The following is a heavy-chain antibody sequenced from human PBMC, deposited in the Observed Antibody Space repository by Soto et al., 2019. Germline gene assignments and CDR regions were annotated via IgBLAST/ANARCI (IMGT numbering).Heavy chain of an antibody. CDR1: GFTFSSYG. CDR3: ARDHTHLLFSFVG. Sequence: QVQLVESGGGVVQPGRSLRLSCAASGFTFSSYGMHWVRQAPGKGLEWVAVIWYDGSNKYYADSVKGRFTISRDNSKNTLYLQMNSLRAEDTALYYCARDHTHLLFSFVGWGQLTLVTVSS. D-gene: IGHD2-2*02. CDR2: IWYDGSNK. V-gene: IGHV3-33*01. J-gene: IGHJ4*02.